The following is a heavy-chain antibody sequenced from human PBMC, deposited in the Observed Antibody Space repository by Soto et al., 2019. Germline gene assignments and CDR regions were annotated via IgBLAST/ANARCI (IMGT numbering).Heavy chain of an antibody. CDR3: ARGRYCLTGRCFPNWFDS. Sequence: QVQLLESSPGLVKPSQTLSLTCSVSGDSISTVDYFWAWVRQPPGQALEYIGYIYKSATTYYNPSFESRVAISLDTSKSQFSRNVTSLTAADTAVYFCARGRYCLTGRCFPNWFDSWGQGTLVTVSS. CDR2: IYKSATT. V-gene: IGHV4-30-4*01. D-gene: IGHD2-15*01. CDR1: GDSISTVDYF. J-gene: IGHJ5*01.